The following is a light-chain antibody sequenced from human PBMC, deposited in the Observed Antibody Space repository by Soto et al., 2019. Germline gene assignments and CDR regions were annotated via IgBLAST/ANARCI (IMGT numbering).Light chain of an antibody. CDR3: QQYYSYPLT. J-gene: IGKJ1*01. CDR2: AAS. V-gene: IGKV1D-16*01. CDR1: ESIRTW. Sequence: DIQMTQSPSTLSASVGDRVTITCRASESIRTWLAWYQHKPGIAPKFLIYAASTLQSGVPSRFSGSGSGTDFTLTISFLQSEDFATYCCQQYYSYPLTFGQGTKVDIK.